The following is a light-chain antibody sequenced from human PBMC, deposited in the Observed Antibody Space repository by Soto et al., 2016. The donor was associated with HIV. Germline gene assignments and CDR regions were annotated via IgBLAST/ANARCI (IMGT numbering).Light chain of an antibody. Sequence: SSELTQDPAVSVALGQTVRITCQGDSLRNYYASWYQQKPGQAPVLVIYGKNKRPSGIPDRFSASSSGNTASLTITGTQAEDEADYYCNSRDSSGNHVIFGGGTKLTVL. CDR2: GKN. J-gene: IGLJ2*01. V-gene: IGLV3-19*01. CDR3: NSRDSSGNHVI. CDR1: SLRNYY.